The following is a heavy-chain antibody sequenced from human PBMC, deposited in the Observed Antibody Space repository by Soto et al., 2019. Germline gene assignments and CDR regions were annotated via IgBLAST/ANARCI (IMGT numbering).Heavy chain of an antibody. CDR2: IAYDGSNK. CDR3: ARDGGGFDLYGDSHFDY. CDR1: GFTFSSYA. J-gene: IGHJ4*02. V-gene: IGHV3-30-3*01. Sequence: QVQLVESGGGVVQPGRSLRLSCAASGFTFSSYAMHWVRQAPGKGLEWVAVIAYDGSNKYYADSVKGRFTISRDNSKNTLYLQMNSLRAEDTAVYYCARDGGGFDLYGDSHFDYWGQGTLVTVSS. D-gene: IGHD4-17*01.